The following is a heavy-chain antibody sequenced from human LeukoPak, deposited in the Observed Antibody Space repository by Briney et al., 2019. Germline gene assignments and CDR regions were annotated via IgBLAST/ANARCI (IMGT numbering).Heavy chain of an antibody. D-gene: IGHD3-22*01. V-gene: IGHV4-61*02. CDR1: GGSISSGSYY. CDR3: ARKVYDSSGYYLSGFDY. J-gene: IGHJ4*02. CDR2: IYTSGST. Sequence: SETLSLTCTVSGGSISSGSYYWSWIRQPAGKGLEWIGRIYTSGSTNYNPSLKSRVTISVDTSKNQFSLKLSSVTAADTAVFYCARKVYDSSGYYLSGFDYWGQGTLVTVSS.